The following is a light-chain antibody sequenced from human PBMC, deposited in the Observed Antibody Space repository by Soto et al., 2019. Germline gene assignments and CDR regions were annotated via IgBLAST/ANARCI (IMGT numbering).Light chain of an antibody. CDR3: QQSYSTPWT. Sequence: DIQMTQSPSSLSASVGDRVTITCLASQSISSYLNWYQQKPGKAPKLLIYAASSLQSGVPSGFSGSGSGTDFTLTISSLRPEDFATYYCQQSYSTPWTFGQGTKVDIK. V-gene: IGKV1-39*01. CDR2: AAS. J-gene: IGKJ1*01. CDR1: QSISSY.